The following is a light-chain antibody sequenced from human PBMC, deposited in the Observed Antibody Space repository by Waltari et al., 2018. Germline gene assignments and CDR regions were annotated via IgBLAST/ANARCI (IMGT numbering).Light chain of an antibody. CDR1: IYHFGINT. V-gene: IGLV1-44*01. Sequence: QSVLTQPPSASGTPGRRVTIPCSGPIYHFGINTFNWYQQFPGSAPKLLIFSTTQRPSGVPDRFSASKSGTSASLAINGLQAADEADYYCGAWDDGVKEWVFGGGTKLTVL. CDR3: GAWDDGVKEWV. J-gene: IGLJ3*02. CDR2: STT.